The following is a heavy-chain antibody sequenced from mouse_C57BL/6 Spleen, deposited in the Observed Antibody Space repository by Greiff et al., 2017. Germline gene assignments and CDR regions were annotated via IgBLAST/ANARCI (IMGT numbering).Heavy chain of an antibody. CDR2: IYPGSGST. CDR1: GYTFTSYW. Sequence: QVQLKQPGAELVKPGASVKMSCKASGYTFTSYWITWVKQRPGQGLEWIGDIYPGSGSTNYNEKFKSKATLTVDTSSSTAYMQLSSLTSEDSAVYYCERFSYYGYDSAMDYWGQGTSVTVSS. J-gene: IGHJ4*01. V-gene: IGHV1-55*01. D-gene: IGHD2-9*01. CDR3: ERFSYYGYDSAMDY.